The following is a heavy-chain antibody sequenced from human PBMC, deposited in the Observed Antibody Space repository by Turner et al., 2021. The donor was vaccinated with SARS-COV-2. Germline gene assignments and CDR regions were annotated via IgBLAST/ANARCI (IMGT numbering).Heavy chain of an antibody. D-gene: IGHD6-19*01. J-gene: IGHJ6*02. Sequence: QVQLVQSGAEVKKPGASVKVSCKVSGYTLTELSMHWVRQAPGKGLEWMGGFDPEDCETIYAQKFQGRVTMTEDTSTDTAYMELSSLRSEDTAVYYCATGVAVTGTPSAYYYYYGMDVWGQGTTVTVSS. V-gene: IGHV1-24*01. CDR2: FDPEDCET. CDR3: ATGVAVTGTPSAYYYYYGMDV. CDR1: GYTLTELS.